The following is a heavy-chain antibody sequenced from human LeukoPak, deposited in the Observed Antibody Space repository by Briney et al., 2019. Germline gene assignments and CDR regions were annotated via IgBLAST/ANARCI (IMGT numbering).Heavy chain of an antibody. D-gene: IGHD3-10*01. CDR3: AIGILLWFGETQFDY. Sequence: SETPSLTSAVHGGSFRGYYWSSIRQPPGKGLEWMWKINHSGSTNYNPQLKSRVATSVEKTKNQLSLMLNSVTAAETAVYYCAIGILLWFGETQFDYWGQGTLVTVSS. V-gene: IGHV4-34*01. CDR2: INHSGST. J-gene: IGHJ4*02. CDR1: GGSFRGYY.